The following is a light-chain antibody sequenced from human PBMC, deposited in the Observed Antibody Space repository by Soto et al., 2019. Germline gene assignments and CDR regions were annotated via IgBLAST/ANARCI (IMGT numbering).Light chain of an antibody. J-gene: IGKJ2*01. CDR1: QSVSGY. CDR2: AAS. Sequence: EIVLTQSPVTLSLSPGERATLSCRASQSVSGYLAWYQQKPGQAPRLLIYAASSRATGIPARFSGSGSGTEFSLTINSLQSEDFAVYYCQQYHNWPPYTFGQGTKVDIK. CDR3: QQYHNWPPYT. V-gene: IGKV3-15*01.